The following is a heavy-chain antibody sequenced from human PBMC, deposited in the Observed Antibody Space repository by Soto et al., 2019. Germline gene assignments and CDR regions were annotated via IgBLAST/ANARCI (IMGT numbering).Heavy chain of an antibody. D-gene: IGHD2-15*01. Sequence: QVQLVQSGAKVKKPGASVKVSCKASGYTFTSYDINWVRQATGQGLEWMGWMNPNSGNTGYAQKFQGRVAMTRDTSINTAYMELSSLRSEDTAVYYCARDCSAGSCYSTDAFDIWGQGTMVTVSS. J-gene: IGHJ3*02. CDR1: GYTFTSYD. CDR3: ARDCSAGSCYSTDAFDI. V-gene: IGHV1-8*01. CDR2: MNPNSGNT.